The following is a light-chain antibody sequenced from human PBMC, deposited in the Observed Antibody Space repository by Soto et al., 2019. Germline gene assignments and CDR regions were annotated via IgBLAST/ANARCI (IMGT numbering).Light chain of an antibody. CDR2: EVS. CDR1: SSDVGGYNY. V-gene: IGLV2-14*01. CDR3: SSYTSSSTPDV. J-gene: IGLJ1*01. Sequence: QSVLTQPASVSGSPGQSITISCTGTSSDVGGYNYVSWYQQHPGKAPKLMIYEVSNRPSGVSNRFSGSKSGNTASLTISGLQAADEADYYCSSYTSSSTPDVFGTGTQLTVL.